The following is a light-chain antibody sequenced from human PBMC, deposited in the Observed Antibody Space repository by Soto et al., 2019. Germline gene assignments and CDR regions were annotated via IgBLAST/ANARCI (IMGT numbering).Light chain of an antibody. CDR2: DIS. Sequence: EIVLTQSPATLSLSPGERATLSCRASQSISKYLAWYQQKPGQAPRLLIYDISNRATGIPARFSGSGSGTYFTLTISSLEPEDFATYCCQHRSNWPLTFGGGTKVEI. V-gene: IGKV3-11*01. J-gene: IGKJ4*01. CDR3: QHRSNWPLT. CDR1: QSISKY.